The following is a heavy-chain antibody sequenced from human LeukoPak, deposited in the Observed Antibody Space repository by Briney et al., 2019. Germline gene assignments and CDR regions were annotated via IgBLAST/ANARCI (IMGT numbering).Heavy chain of an antibody. D-gene: IGHD3-10*01. J-gene: IGHJ4*02. Sequence: GGSLRLSCAASGFTFSSYGMSWVRQAPGKGLEWVAFIRYDGSKKYSADSVKGRFTISRDNSKNTLYLQMNSLRAEDTAVYYCAKDAELLWFGGGYYFDYWGQGTLVTVSS. CDR3: AKDAELLWFGGGYYFDY. V-gene: IGHV3-30*02. CDR1: GFTFSSYG. CDR2: IRYDGSKK.